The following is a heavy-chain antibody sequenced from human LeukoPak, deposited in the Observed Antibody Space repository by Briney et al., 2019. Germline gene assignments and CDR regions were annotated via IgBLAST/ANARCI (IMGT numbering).Heavy chain of an antibody. CDR1: GGSFSGYY. CDR2: INHSGST. V-gene: IGHV4-34*01. J-gene: IGHJ4*02. Sequence: PSETLSLTCAVYGGSFSGYYWSWIRQPPGKGLEWIGEINHSGSTNYNPSLKSRVTISVDTSKNQFSLKLTSVTAADTAVYYCATRKLGNDYWGQGTLVTVSS. D-gene: IGHD7-27*01. CDR3: ATRKLGNDY.